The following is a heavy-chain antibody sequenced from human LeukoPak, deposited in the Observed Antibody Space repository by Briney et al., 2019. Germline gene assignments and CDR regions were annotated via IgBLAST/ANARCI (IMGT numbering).Heavy chain of an antibody. CDR3: AKDQIPNYYDSSGYLFDY. CDR1: GFTFDDYA. V-gene: IGHV3-9*01. D-gene: IGHD3-22*01. Sequence: AGGSLRLSCAASGFTFDDYAMHWVRQAPGKGLEWVSGISWNSGSIGYADSVKGQFTISRDNAKNSLYLQMNSLRAEDTALYYCAKDQIPNYYDSSGYLFDYWGQGTLVTVSS. J-gene: IGHJ4*02. CDR2: ISWNSGSI.